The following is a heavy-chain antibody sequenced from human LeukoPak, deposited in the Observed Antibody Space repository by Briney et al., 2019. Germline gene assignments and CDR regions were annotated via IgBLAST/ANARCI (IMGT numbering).Heavy chain of an antibody. Sequence: SETLSLTCTVSGGSISNYYWSWIRQPPGKGLEWIGYIYYTGSTNYNPSLKSRVTISVDTSKNQFSLKLSSVTAADTAVYYCARVVYSSGWNWGQGTLVTVSS. D-gene: IGHD6-19*01. V-gene: IGHV4-59*01. CDR1: GGSISNYY. CDR2: IYYTGST. J-gene: IGHJ4*02. CDR3: ARVVYSSGWN.